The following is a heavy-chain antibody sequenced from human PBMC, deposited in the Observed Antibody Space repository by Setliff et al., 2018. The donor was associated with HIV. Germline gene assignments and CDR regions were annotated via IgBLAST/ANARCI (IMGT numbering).Heavy chain of an antibody. CDR2: ISASSVNT. Sequence: ASVMVSCKASGYTFINYHITWVRQAPGQGLEWVGSISASSVNTNYTQGRVTMTKDTSTGTAYMELSSLRSDDTAVYYCATDRTQTGISLVRGRLTDPAKYPLDYWGQGTLVTVSS. CDR1: GYTFINYH. D-gene: IGHD3-10*01. CDR3: ATDRTQTGISLVRGRLTDPAKYPLDY. V-gene: IGHV1-18*01. J-gene: IGHJ4*02.